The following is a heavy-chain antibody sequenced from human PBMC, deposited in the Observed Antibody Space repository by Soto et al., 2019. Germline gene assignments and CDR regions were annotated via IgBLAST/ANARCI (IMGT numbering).Heavy chain of an antibody. D-gene: IGHD3-10*01. CDR2: IYYSGST. J-gene: IGHJ5*01. CDR3: GRDWGAHPMVRGNLKGWFDS. CDR1: GGSISSYY. Sequence: SETLSLTCTVSGGSISSYYWSWIRQPPGKGLEWIGYIYYSGSTNYNPSLKSRVTISVDTSKNQFSLKLSSVTAADTAVYYCGRDWGAHPMVRGNLKGWFDSWGQGTLVTVSS. V-gene: IGHV4-59*01.